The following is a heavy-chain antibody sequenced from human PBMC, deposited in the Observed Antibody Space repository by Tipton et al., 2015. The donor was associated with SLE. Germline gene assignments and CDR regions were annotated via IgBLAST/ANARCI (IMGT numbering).Heavy chain of an antibody. J-gene: IGHJ4*02. CDR3: SRMASTNVL. CDR2: INHSGGT. Sequence: TLSLTCTVSGGSVGSRPYYWGWIRQPPGKGLEWIGEINHSGGTNYNPSLKSRVTISVDTSKNQFSLRLSSVTAADTAVYYCSRMASTNVLWGQGTLVSVSS. V-gene: IGHV4-61*01. D-gene: IGHD5-24*01. CDR1: GGSVGSRPYY.